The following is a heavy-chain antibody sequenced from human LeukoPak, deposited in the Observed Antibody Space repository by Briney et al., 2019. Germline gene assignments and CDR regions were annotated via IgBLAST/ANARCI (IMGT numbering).Heavy chain of an antibody. CDR2: ISAYDGNA. V-gene: IGHV1-18*01. CDR3: ACSGCSSTTWCVTFDY. Sequence: ASVKASCNASRYTFSSYGITWGRRSPGHRVVWVGGISAYDGNAKYTEKLTGRVTMTTDTSKRTTALALSILRSGDPAVYWFACSGCSSTTWCVTFDYWGQGKLVIVSS. D-gene: IGHD2-2*01. J-gene: IGHJ4*02. CDR1: RYTFSSYG.